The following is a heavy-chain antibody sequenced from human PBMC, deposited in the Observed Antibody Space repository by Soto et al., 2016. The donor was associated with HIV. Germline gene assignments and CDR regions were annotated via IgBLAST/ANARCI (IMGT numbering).Heavy chain of an antibody. CDR3: ARENYYDSSGYID. V-gene: IGHV3-33*01. Sequence: VQLVESGGGVVQPGRSLRLSCAASGFTFSTYGMHWVRQAPGKGLEWVAVIWYDGSNKYYTDSVKGRFTISRDNSKNTLYLQMNSLRAEDTAVYYCARENYYDSSGYIDYGAREPWSPSP. CDR2: IWYDGSNK. CDR1: GFTFSTYG. J-gene: IGHJ4*02. D-gene: IGHD3-22*01.